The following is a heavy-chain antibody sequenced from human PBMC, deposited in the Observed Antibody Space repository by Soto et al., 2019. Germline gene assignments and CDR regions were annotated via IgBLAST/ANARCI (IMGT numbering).Heavy chain of an antibody. CDR2: IYYDGST. V-gene: IGHV4-39*02. CDR3: AKVVVAATRHTDFDS. Sequence: SETLSLTCTVSGGSININNYYWACIRQPPGKGLAWIASIYYDGSTHYNPSLKSRVSISVDTSKNHFSLKLSSATAADTAVYYCAKVVVAATRHTDFDSWGQGTLVTVSS. D-gene: IGHD2-15*01. CDR1: GGSININNYY. J-gene: IGHJ4*02.